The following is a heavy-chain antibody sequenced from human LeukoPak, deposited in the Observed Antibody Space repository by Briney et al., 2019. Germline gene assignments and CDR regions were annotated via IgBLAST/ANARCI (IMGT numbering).Heavy chain of an antibody. D-gene: IGHD3-3*01. CDR3: AREKGVFSRSGYPYYFDY. CDR2: IYYTGST. V-gene: IGHV4-39*02. CDR1: GGSISSSSYY. Sequence: RPSETLSLTCTVSGGSISSSSYYWGWIRQPPGKGLAWIGSIYYTGSTYYNPSLKSRVTISVDTSKNQFSLKLRSVTAADTAVYYCAREKGVFSRSGYPYYFDYWGQGTLVTVSS. J-gene: IGHJ4*02.